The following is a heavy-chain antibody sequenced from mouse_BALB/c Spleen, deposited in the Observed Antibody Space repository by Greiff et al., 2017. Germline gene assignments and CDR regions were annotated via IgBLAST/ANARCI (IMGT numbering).Heavy chain of an antibody. V-gene: IGHV3-6*02. D-gene: IGHD2-4*01. CDR1: GYSITSGYY. CDR3: ARDPDYDGYYYAMDY. CDR2: ISYDGSN. J-gene: IGHJ4*01. Sequence: VQLKESGPGLVKPSQSLSLTCSVTGYSITSGYYWNWIRQFPGNKLEWMGYISYDGSNNYNPSLKNRISITRDTSKNQFFLKLNSVTTEDTATYYCARDPDYDGYYYAMDYWGQGTSVTVSS.